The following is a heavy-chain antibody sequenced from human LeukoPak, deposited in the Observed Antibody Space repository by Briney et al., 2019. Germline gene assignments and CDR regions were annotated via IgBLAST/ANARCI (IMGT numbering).Heavy chain of an antibody. CDR3: ARAAFGVVTLDY. J-gene: IGHJ4*02. CDR1: GGSISIYY. CDR2: IYYSGST. D-gene: IGHD3-3*01. V-gene: IGHV4-59*01. Sequence: PSETLSLTCTVSGGSISIYYWSWIRQPPGKGLEWIGYIYYSGSTNYNPSLKSRVTISVDTSKNQFSLKLSSVTAADTAVYYCARAAFGVVTLDYWGRGALVTVSS.